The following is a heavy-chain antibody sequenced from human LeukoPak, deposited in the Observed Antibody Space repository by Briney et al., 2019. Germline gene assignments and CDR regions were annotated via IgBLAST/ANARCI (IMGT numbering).Heavy chain of an antibody. V-gene: IGHV4-59*01. CDR2: IYYSGST. D-gene: IGHD2-2*01. CDR3: ARGPYCSSTSCYAAFDI. J-gene: IGHJ3*02. Sequence: SETLSLTCTVSGGSISSYYWSWIRQPPGGGLEWIGYIYYSGSTNYNPSLKSRVTISVDTSKNQFSLKLSSVTAADTAVYYCARGPYCSSTSCYAAFDIWGQGTMVTVSS. CDR1: GGSISSYY.